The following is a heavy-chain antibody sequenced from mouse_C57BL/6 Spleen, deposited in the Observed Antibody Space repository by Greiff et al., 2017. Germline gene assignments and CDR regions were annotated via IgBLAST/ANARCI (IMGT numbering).Heavy chain of an antibody. J-gene: IGHJ2*01. Sequence: EVQLVESGGGLVKPGGSLKLSCAASGFTFSDYGMHWVRQAPEKGLEWVAYISSGSSTIYYADTVKGRFTISRDNAKNTLCLQMTSLRSEDTAMYYCANEYEDYIDYWGQGTTLTVSS. D-gene: IGHD5-2*01. CDR1: GFTFSDYG. CDR2: ISSGSSTI. V-gene: IGHV5-17*01. CDR3: ANEYEDYIDY.